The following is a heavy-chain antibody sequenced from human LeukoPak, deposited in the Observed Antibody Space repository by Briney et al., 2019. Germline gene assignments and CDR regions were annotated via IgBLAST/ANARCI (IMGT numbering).Heavy chain of an antibody. D-gene: IGHD5-12*01. CDR2: INHSGST. CDR1: GGSFSGYY. V-gene: IGHV4-34*01. Sequence: PSETLSLTCAVYGGSFSGYYWSWIRQPPGKGLEWIGEINHSGSTIYNPSLKSRVTISVDTSKNQFSLKLSSVTAADTAVYYCARSHTRWLQLGYWGQGTLVTVSS. J-gene: IGHJ4*02. CDR3: ARSHTRWLQLGY.